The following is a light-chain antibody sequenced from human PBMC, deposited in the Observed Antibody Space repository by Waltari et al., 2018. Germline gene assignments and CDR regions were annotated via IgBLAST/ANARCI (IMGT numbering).Light chain of an antibody. V-gene: IGKV3-20*01. Sequence: ELVLTQSPGTLSLSPGERATLSCRASQSVGRYLAWYQQKPGQAPRLLIYDASTSATGIPDRFSGSGSGTDFSLTISRLESEDFAVYYCQKYVNLPATFGQGTKVEIK. CDR1: QSVGRY. CDR2: DAS. CDR3: QKYVNLPAT. J-gene: IGKJ1*01.